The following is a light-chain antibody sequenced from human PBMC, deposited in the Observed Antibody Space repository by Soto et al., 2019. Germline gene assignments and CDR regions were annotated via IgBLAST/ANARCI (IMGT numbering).Light chain of an antibody. CDR1: QSISSW. CDR3: QQYNRYSPYT. Sequence: DIQMTQSPSTLSASVGDRVTITCRASQSISSWLAWYQQKPGKATKLLIYDAFSLESGVPSRFSGSGSGTEFTLTISSLQPDDFATYYCQQYNRYSPYTFGQGTKVDIK. V-gene: IGKV1-5*01. J-gene: IGKJ2*01. CDR2: DAF.